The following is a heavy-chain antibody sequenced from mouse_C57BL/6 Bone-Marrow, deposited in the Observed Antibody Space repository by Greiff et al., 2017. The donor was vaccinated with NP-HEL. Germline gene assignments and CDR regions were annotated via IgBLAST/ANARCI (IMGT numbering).Heavy chain of an antibody. CDR3: TREFITTVVAPMDY. V-gene: IGHV1-15*01. Sequence: QVQLQQSGAELVRPGASVTLSCKASGYTFTDYEMHWVKQTPVNGLEWIGAIDPETGGTAYNQKFKGKAILTEDKSSSTAYMELRRLTSEYSAVYYCTREFITTVVAPMDYWGQGTSVTVSS. J-gene: IGHJ4*01. CDR1: GYTFTDYE. D-gene: IGHD1-1*01. CDR2: IDPETGGT.